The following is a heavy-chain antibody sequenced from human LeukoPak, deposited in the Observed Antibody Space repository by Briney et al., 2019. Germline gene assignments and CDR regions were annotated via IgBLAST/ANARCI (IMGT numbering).Heavy chain of an antibody. D-gene: IGHD6-13*01. CDR2: INHSGST. Sequence: SETLSLTCAAYGGSFSGYYWSWIRQPPGKGLEWIGEINHSGSTNYNPSLTSRVTISVDTSKNQLSLKLSSVTAADTAVYYCARGVYIAAAQYAYWGQGTLVTVSS. CDR1: GGSFSGYY. J-gene: IGHJ4*02. CDR3: ARGVYIAAAQYAY. V-gene: IGHV4-34*01.